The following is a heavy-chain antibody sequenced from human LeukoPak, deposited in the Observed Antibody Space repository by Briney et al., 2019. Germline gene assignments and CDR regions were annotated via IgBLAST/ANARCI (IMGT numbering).Heavy chain of an antibody. Sequence: SEALSLTCTVSGGSVSSGTYYWSWIRQPPGKGLEWIGYIYYSGSTNYNPSLKSRVTISVDTSKNQCSLKLSSVTTADTAVYYCTRSTNLEALDIWGQGTMVTVSS. CDR3: TRSTNLEALDI. CDR2: IYYSGST. CDR1: GGSVSSGTYY. D-gene: IGHD2-8*01. V-gene: IGHV4-61*01. J-gene: IGHJ3*02.